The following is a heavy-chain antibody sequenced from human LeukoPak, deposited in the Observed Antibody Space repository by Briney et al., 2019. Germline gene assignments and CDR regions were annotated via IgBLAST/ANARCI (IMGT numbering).Heavy chain of an antibody. J-gene: IGHJ4*02. Sequence: ESGPTLLKPTQTLTLTCTFSGFSLRTRGVGVGWIRQPPAKALEWLSLIYWDDDKRYSPSLKSRLTITKDTSKNQVVLTMTNVDPVDTATYYCAHRWVGSSWYWVYFDYWGQGTLVTVSS. CDR3: AHRWVGSSWYWVYFDY. V-gene: IGHV2-5*02. CDR2: IYWDDDK. D-gene: IGHD6-13*01. CDR1: GFSLRTRGVG.